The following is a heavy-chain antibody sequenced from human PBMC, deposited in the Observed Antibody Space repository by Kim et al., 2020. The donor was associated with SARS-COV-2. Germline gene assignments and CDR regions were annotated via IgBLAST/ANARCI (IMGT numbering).Heavy chain of an antibody. D-gene: IGHD1-1*01. CDR3: TRGPGTTLALSDAYD. CDR2: IRSKANSYAT. V-gene: IGHV3-73*01. Sequence: GGSLRLSCAASGFSFSDSAMHWVRQASGKGLEWVGRIRSKANSYATTYAASVKGRFTISRDDSKNEAYLQMHRPKTEDTAVYYCTRGPGTTLALSDAYD. J-gene: IGHJ3*02. CDR1: GFSFSDSA.